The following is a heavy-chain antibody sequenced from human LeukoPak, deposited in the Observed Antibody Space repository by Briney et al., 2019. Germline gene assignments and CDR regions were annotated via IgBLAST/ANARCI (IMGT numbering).Heavy chain of an antibody. CDR2: IYPGDSDT. Sequence: PGESLKISCKGSGYNFTNYWIGWVRQMPGKGLEWMGIIYPGDSDTRYSPSFQGQVTISADKSISTAYLQWSSLKASDTAMYYCASPSTWFGLNAFKIWGQGTMVTVSS. V-gene: IGHV5-51*01. CDR1: GYNFTNYW. D-gene: IGHD3-10*01. J-gene: IGHJ3*02. CDR3: ASPSTWFGLNAFKI.